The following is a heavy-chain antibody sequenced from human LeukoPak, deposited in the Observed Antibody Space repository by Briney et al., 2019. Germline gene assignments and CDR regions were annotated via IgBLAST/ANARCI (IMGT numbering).Heavy chain of an antibody. J-gene: IGHJ4*02. Sequence: SETLSLTRTVSGGSISSGGYYWSWIRQHPGKGLEWIGYIYYSGSTYYNPSLKSRVTISVDTSKNQFSLKLSSVTAADTAVYYCARDRCSSTSCGGGIDYWGQGTLVTVSS. CDR3: ARDRCSSTSCGGGIDY. CDR1: GGSISSGGYY. V-gene: IGHV4-31*03. D-gene: IGHD2-2*01. CDR2: IYYSGST.